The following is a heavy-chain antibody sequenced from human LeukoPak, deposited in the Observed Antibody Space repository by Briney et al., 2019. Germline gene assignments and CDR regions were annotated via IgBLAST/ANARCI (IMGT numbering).Heavy chain of an antibody. CDR2: IYYSGST. CDR3: ARGYYYDSSADY. CDR1: GGSISSSSYY. J-gene: IGHJ4*02. Sequence: SETLSLTCTVSGGSISSSSYYWGWIRQPPGKGLEWIGSIYYSGSTYYNPSLKSRVTISVDTSKNQFSLKLSSVTAADTAVYYCARGYYYDSSADYWGQGTLVTVSS. V-gene: IGHV4-39*07. D-gene: IGHD3-22*01.